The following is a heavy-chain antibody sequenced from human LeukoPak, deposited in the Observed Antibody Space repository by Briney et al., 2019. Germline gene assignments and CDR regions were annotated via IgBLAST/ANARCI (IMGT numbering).Heavy chain of an antibody. CDR1: GFTISSCG. CDR2: IWYDGSHK. Sequence: PGRSLRLSCAASGFTISSCGIHWVRQAPGKGLEWVTVIWYDGSHKYYADSVKGRFTIPRDNSKNTVYLQMNSLRAEDTAVYYCAKDRGDGYKGFDYWGQGTLVTVSS. V-gene: IGHV3-33*06. D-gene: IGHD5-24*01. CDR3: AKDRGDGYKGFDY. J-gene: IGHJ4*02.